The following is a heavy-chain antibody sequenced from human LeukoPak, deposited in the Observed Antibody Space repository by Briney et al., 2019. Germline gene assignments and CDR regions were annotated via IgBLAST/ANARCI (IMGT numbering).Heavy chain of an antibody. CDR1: GGSFSGYY. CDR2: INHSGST. V-gene: IGHV4-34*01. CDR3: ARVTVLEYYYYYYMDV. D-gene: IGHD3-9*01. J-gene: IGHJ6*03. Sequence: SETLSLTCAVYGGSFSGYYWSWIRQPPGKGLEWIGEINHSGSTNYNPSLKSRVTISVDTSKNQFSLKLSSVTAADTAVYYCARVTVLEYYYYYYMDVWGKGTTVTISS.